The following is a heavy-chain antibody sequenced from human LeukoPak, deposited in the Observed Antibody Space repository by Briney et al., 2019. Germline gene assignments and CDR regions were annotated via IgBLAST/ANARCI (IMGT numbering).Heavy chain of an antibody. D-gene: IGHD3-22*01. J-gene: IGHJ5*02. V-gene: IGHV4-39*07. CDR1: GGSISSSSYY. CDR3: ARERDYYDSSGYYTGNWFDP. Sequence: PSETLSLTCTVSGGSISSSSYYWGWIRQPPGKGLEWIGSIYYSGSTYYNPSLKSPVTISVDTSKNQFSLKLSSVTAADTAVYYCARERDYYDSSGYYTGNWFDPWGQGTLVTVSS. CDR2: IYYSGST.